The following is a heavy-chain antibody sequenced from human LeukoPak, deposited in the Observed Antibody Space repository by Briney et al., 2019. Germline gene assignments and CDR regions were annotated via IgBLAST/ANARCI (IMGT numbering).Heavy chain of an antibody. Sequence: GGSLRLSCAASGFTFSDYYMSWIRQAPGQGLEWVGFIKTTLYGGTTEYAASVKGRFTISRDDSKAIAYLQMNSLKTEDTAVYYCTRDHRDDWNPGYYFDYWGQGTLVTVSS. CDR3: TRDHRDDWNPGYYFDY. CDR2: IKTTLYGGTT. J-gene: IGHJ4*02. CDR1: GFTFSDYY. V-gene: IGHV3-49*03. D-gene: IGHD1-1*01.